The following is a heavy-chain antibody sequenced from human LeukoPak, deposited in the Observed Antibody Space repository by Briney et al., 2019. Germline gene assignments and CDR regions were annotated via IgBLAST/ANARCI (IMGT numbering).Heavy chain of an antibody. J-gene: IGHJ6*03. D-gene: IGHD3-10*01. CDR3: ARGVTGIYYYYYMDV. V-gene: IGHV1-2*02. CDR2: INPNSGDT. CDR1: EYPFTGYY. Sequence: ASVKVSCKASEYPFTGYYIHWVRQAPGQGLEWMGWINPNSGDTNYAQKFQGEVTMTRDTSISTAYMELSRLRSDDTAVYYCARGVTGIYYYYYMDVWGKGTTVTVSS.